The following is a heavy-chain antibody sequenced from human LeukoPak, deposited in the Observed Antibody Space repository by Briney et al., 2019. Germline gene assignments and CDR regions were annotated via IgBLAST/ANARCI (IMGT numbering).Heavy chain of an antibody. Sequence: SETLSLTCTVSGGSISSYYWSWIRQPPGKGLEWIGSIYYRGSTYYNRSLKSRVTMSVDTSQNQFSLNLRSVTAADTAVYYCGRQGLVGPYSSSGFYFDFWGQGTLVTVSS. J-gene: IGHJ4*02. CDR2: IYYRGST. CDR1: GGSISSYY. D-gene: IGHD6-6*01. CDR3: GRQGLVGPYSSSGFYFDF. V-gene: IGHV4-39*01.